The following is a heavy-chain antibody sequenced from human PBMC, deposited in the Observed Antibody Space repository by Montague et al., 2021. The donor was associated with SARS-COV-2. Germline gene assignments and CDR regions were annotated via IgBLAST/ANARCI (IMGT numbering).Heavy chain of an antibody. V-gene: IGHV4-59*08. Sequence: SETLSLTCTVDGDSVSRSFWNWIRQSPGKGLEWIGNIYYYGSANYNPSLKSRLSISLDTSKNQLSLTLTSVTAADTATYYCARQITMVREPFDSWGQGTLVPVSS. D-gene: IGHD3-10*01. CDR2: IYYYGSA. CDR3: ARQITMVREPFDS. CDR1: GDSVSRSF. J-gene: IGHJ4*02.